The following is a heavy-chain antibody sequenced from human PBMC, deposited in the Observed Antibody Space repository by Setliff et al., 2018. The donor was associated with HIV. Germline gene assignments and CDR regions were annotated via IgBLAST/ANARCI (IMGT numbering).Heavy chain of an antibody. Sequence: PSETLSLTCIVSGGSMNNYYWNWVRQTPGKGLEWNGYSYENDYTHYTVSLRSRVTISMDTSNNQFSFTLRSVTAADRAIYYCARAQMHRGVVAWSLYYFDYWGQGALVTVSS. CDR2: SYENDYT. CDR3: ARAQMHRGVVAWSLYYFDY. J-gene: IGHJ4*02. D-gene: IGHD3-10*01. CDR1: GGSMNNYY. V-gene: IGHV4-59*01.